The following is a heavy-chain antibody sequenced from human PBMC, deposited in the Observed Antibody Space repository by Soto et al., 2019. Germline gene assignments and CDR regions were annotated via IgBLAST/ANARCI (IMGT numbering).Heavy chain of an antibody. CDR3: AHRPSYCSGGSCYSGFDY. V-gene: IGHV2-5*02. D-gene: IGHD2-15*01. CDR1: GFSLSTSGVG. J-gene: IGHJ4*02. CDR2: IYWDDDK. Sequence: QITLKECGPPLVKPTQTLTLTCTFSGFSLSTSGVGVGWIRQPPGKALEWLALIYWDDDKRYSPSLKSKLTITKDTSKTQVVLTTTNMDPVDTATSYCAHRPSYCSGGSCYSGFDYWGQGTLVTVSS.